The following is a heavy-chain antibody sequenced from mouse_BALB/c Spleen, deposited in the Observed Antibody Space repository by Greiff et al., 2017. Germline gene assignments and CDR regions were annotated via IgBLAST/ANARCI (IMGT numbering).Heavy chain of an antibody. J-gene: IGHJ2*01. CDR1: GYTFTSYW. D-gene: IGHD2-10*02. CDR3: ARYGKRYYFDY. Sequence: VKLVESGAELAKPGASVKMSCKASGYTFTSYWMHWVKQRPGQGLEWIGYINPSTGYTEYNQKFKDKATLTADKSSSTAYMQLSSLTSEDSAVYYCARYGKRYYFDYWGQGTTLTVSS. V-gene: IGHV1-7*01. CDR2: INPSTGYT.